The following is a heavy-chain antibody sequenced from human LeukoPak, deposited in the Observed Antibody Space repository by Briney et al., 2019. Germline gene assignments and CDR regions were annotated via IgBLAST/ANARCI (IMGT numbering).Heavy chain of an antibody. CDR2: INHSGST. D-gene: IGHD3-10*01. CDR3: VRDTGGRGRLDAFDT. CDR1: GGSFSGYY. V-gene: IGHV4-34*01. J-gene: IGHJ3*02. Sequence: SETLSLTCAVYGGSFSGYYWSWIRQPPGKGLEWIGEINHSGSTNYNPSLKSRVTISVDKSKNQFSLKLSSVTAADTALYYCVRDTGGRGRLDAFDTWGQGTMVIVSS.